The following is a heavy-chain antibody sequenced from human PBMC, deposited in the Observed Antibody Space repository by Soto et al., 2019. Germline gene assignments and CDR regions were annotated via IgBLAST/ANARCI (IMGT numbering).Heavy chain of an antibody. Sequence: GGSLRLSCAASGFTFSSYAMHWVRQAPGKGLEYVSAISSNGGSTYYANSVKGRFTISRDNSKNTLYLQMGSLRAEDMAVYYCARDGGDYTLDYWGQGTLVTVSS. CDR2: ISSNGGST. V-gene: IGHV3-64*01. J-gene: IGHJ4*02. CDR3: ARDGGDYTLDY. D-gene: IGHD2-21*02. CDR1: GFTFSSYA.